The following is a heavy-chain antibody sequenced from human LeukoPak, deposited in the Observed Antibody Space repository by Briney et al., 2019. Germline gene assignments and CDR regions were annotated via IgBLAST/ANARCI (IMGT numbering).Heavy chain of an antibody. Sequence: GASVKVSCKASGYTFTSYGISWVRQAPGQGLGWMGWISAYNGNTNYAQKLQGRVTMPTDTSTSTAYMELRSLRSDDTAVYYCARDRGRYSGSMMAFDIWGQGTMVTVSS. CDR2: ISAYNGNT. CDR1: GYTFTSYG. J-gene: IGHJ3*02. V-gene: IGHV1-18*01. CDR3: ARDRGRYSGSMMAFDI. D-gene: IGHD1-26*01.